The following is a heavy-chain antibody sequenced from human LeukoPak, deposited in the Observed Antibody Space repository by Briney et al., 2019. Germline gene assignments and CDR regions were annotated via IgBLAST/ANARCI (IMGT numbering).Heavy chain of an antibody. D-gene: IGHD3-16*01. V-gene: IGHV4-30-4*01. Sequence: SETLSLTCTVSGGSISSGDYYRSWIRQPPGKGLEWIGYIYYSGSTYYDPSLKSRVTISVDTSKNQFSLKLSSVTAADTAVYYCARGRYGWLPFDYWGQGTLVTVSS. CDR1: GGSISSGDYY. J-gene: IGHJ4*02. CDR3: ARGRYGWLPFDY. CDR2: IYYSGST.